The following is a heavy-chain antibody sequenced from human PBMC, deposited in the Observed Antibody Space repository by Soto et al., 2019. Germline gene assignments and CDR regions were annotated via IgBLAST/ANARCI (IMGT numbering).Heavy chain of an antibody. V-gene: IGHV3-11*06. Sequence: PGGSLRLSCAASGFTFSDYYMSLIRQAPGKGLEWVSTISSNSAYIYYTDALRGRFTISRDNAKNSLHLQMNSLRAEDTAVYYCTRDASRDSSARGWFDPWGAGTLVTVSS. CDR1: GFTFSDYY. D-gene: IGHD6-13*01. CDR3: TRDASRDSSARGWFDP. J-gene: IGHJ5*02. CDR2: ISSNSAYI.